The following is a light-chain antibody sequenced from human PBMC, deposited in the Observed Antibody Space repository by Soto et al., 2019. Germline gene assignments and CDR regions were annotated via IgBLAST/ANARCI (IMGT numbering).Light chain of an antibody. J-gene: IGLJ1*01. CDR1: SSDVGNYNY. CDR2: DVS. Sequence: QSALPQPASVSGSPGQSVTISCTGTSSDVGNYNYVSWYQQHPGKAPKLLIYDVSHRASGVSNRFSGSKSGNTASLTISGRQAEDEADYYSDSYTSSTTRVFGTGTKVTVL. V-gene: IGLV2-14*03. CDR3: DSYTSSTTRV.